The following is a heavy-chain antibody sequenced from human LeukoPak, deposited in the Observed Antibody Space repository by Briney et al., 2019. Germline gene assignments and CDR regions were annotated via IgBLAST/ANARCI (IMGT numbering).Heavy chain of an antibody. CDR2: INHSGST. Sequence: PSETLSLTCAVYGGSFSGYYWSWIRQPPGKGLEWIGEINHSGSTNYNPSLKSRVTISVDTSKNQFSLKLSSVTAADTAVYYCARGRVVRGVIIKPGYYFDYWGQGTLVTVSS. CDR1: GGSFSGYY. CDR3: ARGRVVRGVIIKPGYYFDY. D-gene: IGHD3-10*01. J-gene: IGHJ4*02. V-gene: IGHV4-34*01.